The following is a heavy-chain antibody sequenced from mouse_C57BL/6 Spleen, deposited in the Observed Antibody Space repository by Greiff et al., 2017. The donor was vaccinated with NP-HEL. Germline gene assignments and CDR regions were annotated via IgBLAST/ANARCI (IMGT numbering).Heavy chain of an antibody. D-gene: IGHD1-1*01. CDR2: INPGSGGT. V-gene: IGHV1-54*01. CDR1: GYAFSNYL. Sequence: QVQLKESGAELVRPGTSVKVSCKASGYAFSNYLIEWVKQRPGQGLEWIGVINPGSGGTNYNEKFKGKATLTADKSSSTAYMQLSSLTSEDSAVYFCATYGSSYYFDYWGQGTTLTVAS. J-gene: IGHJ2*01. CDR3: ATYGSSYYFDY.